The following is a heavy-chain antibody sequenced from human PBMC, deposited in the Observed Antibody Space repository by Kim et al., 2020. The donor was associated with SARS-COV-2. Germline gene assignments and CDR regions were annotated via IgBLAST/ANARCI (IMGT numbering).Heavy chain of an antibody. V-gene: IGHV3-33*05. J-gene: IGHJ4*02. CDR2: ISYDGSNK. Sequence: GGSLRLSCAASGFTFSSYGMHWVRQAPGKGLEWVAVISYDGSNKYYADSVKGRFTISRDNSKNTLYLQMNSLRAEDTAVYYCARDIPFRRGYDEPEGYWGQGTLVTVSS. CDR3: ARDIPFRRGYDEPEGY. D-gene: IGHD5-12*01. CDR1: GFTFSSYG.